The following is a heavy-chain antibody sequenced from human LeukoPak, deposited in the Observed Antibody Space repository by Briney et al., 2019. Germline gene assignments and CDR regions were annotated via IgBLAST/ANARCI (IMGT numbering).Heavy chain of an antibody. CDR3: XXXXVYGSGAFHLDY. V-gene: IGHV3-21*01. J-gene: IGHJ4*02. CDR2: ISSSSSYI. CDR1: GFTFSTYS. D-gene: IGHD3-10*01. Sequence: GGSLRLSCAASGFTFSTYSMNWVRQTPGKGLEWVSSISSSSSYIYYADSVKGRFTISRDNAKNSLYLQMNSLRAEDTAVYYXXXXXVYGSGAFHLDYWGQGTLVTVSS.